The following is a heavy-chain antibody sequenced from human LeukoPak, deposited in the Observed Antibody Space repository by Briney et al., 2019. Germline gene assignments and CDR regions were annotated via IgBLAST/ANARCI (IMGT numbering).Heavy chain of an antibody. D-gene: IGHD2-2*01. Sequence: ASVKVSCKASGYTFTNYRISWVRQAPGQGLEWMGWINPNSGGTNYAQKFQGRVTMTRDTSISTAYMELSRLRSDDTAVYYCARDESCSSTSCSDYWGQGTLVTVSS. CDR3: ARDESCSSTSCSDY. V-gene: IGHV1-2*02. J-gene: IGHJ4*02. CDR1: GYTFTNYR. CDR2: INPNSGGT.